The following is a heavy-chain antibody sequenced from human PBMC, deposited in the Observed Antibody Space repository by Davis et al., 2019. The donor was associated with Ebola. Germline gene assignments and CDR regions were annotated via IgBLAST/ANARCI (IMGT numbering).Heavy chain of an antibody. CDR3: ARSPAMVGWLPDY. CDR2: ISAYNGDI. V-gene: IGHV1-18*04. D-gene: IGHD5-18*01. J-gene: IGHJ4*02. CDR1: GYTFSSYG. Sequence: ASVKVSCKSSGYTFSSYGVTWVRQAPGQGLEWLGWISAYNGDIKYAQKFQGRVTMTTDTSTNTAYMELRSLRSDDTAVYYCARSPAMVGWLPDYWGQGTLVTVSS.